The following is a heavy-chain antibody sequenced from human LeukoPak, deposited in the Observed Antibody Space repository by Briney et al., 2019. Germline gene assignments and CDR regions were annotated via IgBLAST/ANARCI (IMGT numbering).Heavy chain of an antibody. Sequence: ASVKVSCKASGGTFSSYALSWVRQAPGQGLEWMGGIIPIFGTANYAQKFQGRVTITADESTSTAYMELSSLRSEDTAVYYCARHYYDSSGYYLGYFDYWGQGTLVTVSS. CDR2: IIPIFGTA. V-gene: IGHV1-69*13. CDR3: ARHYYDSSGYYLGYFDY. D-gene: IGHD3-22*01. CDR1: GGTFSSYA. J-gene: IGHJ4*02.